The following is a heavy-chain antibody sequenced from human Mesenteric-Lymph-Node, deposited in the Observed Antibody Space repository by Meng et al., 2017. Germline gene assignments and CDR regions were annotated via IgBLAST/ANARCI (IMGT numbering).Heavy chain of an antibody. CDR3: SRWDYYESSGLDY. CDR1: VYTCTSYA. J-gene: IGHJ4*02. V-gene: IGHV7-4-1*02. Sequence: HVHVVQPVSAFKKSVAQVKVSCKASVYTCTSYAMNWVRQAPGQGLEWMGWINTNTGNPTSAQGFTGRSVFSLDSSVSTAYLQIISLKAEDTAVYYRSRWDYYESSGLDYWGQGTLVTVSS. D-gene: IGHD3-22*01. CDR2: INTNTGNP.